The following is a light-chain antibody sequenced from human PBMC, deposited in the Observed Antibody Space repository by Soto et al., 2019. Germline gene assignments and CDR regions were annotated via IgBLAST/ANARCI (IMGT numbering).Light chain of an antibody. CDR1: QDISKF. CDR2: DAS. J-gene: IGKJ3*01. V-gene: IGKV1-33*01. Sequence: DIQMTQSPSSLSASVGDRVSFTCQASQDISKFLNWYQHKPGQAPSLLIYDASKSQFGVPSRFSGRGSGKYFTFTISALQPEDNATYYCQKYDNPPFTFGPGTKGDVK. CDR3: QKYDNPPFT.